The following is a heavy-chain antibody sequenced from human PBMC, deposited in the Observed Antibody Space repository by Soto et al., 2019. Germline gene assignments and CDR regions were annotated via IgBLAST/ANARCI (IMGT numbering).Heavy chain of an antibody. V-gene: IGHV4-34*01. J-gene: IGHJ4*02. Sequence: SETLSLTCAVYGGSFSGYYWSWIRQPPGKGLEWIGEINHSGSTNYNPSLKSRVTISVDTSKNQFSLKLSSVTAADTAVYYCARGTGDYIWGKYRKDYFDYWGQGTLVTVSS. CDR1: GGSFSGYY. CDR2: INHSGST. D-gene: IGHD3-16*02. CDR3: ARGTGDYIWGKYRKDYFDY.